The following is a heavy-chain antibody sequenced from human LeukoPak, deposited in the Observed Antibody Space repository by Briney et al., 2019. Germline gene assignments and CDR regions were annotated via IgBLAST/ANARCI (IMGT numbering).Heavy chain of an antibody. J-gene: IGHJ6*03. CDR3: AKGAFRDQVQGYYYMDV. CDR2: IKQDGSEK. CDR1: GFTFSSYW. D-gene: IGHD3-10*01. V-gene: IGHV3-7*01. Sequence: PGGSLRLSCAPSGFTFSSYWMSWVRQAPGKGLECVANIKQDGSEKYYVDSVKGRFIISRDNAKNSLYLQMNSLRAEDTAVYYCAKGAFRDQVQGYYYMDVWGKGTTVTVSS.